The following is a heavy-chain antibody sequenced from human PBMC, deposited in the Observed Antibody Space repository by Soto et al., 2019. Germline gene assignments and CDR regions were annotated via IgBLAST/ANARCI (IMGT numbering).Heavy chain of an antibody. J-gene: IGHJ4*02. CDR3: ARGLYGQQWLVGFDT. D-gene: IGHD6-19*01. CDR1: GGSFSNYI. V-gene: IGHV1-69*13. CDR2: TIPMFATA. Sequence: SVKVSCKASGGSFSNYIFAWVRQAPGQGLEWMGGTIPMFATAQYAQKLQGRVTITADESTSTVYMDLTSLRSDDTAVYYCARGLYGQQWLVGFDTWGQGTLVTVSS.